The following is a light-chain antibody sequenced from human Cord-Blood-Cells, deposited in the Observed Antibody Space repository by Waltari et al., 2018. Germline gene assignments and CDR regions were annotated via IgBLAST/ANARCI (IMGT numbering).Light chain of an antibody. J-gene: IGKJ4*01. CDR3: QQSYSTPGT. CDR1: QSISSY. CDR2: AAS. V-gene: IGKV1-39*01. Sequence: DIQMTQSPSSLSASVGDRVTITCRASQSISSYLNWYQQKPGKAPKLLIYAASSLQSGVPSRFSGSGSGTDFTLPISSLQPEDFATYYCQQSYSTPGTFGGGTKVEIK.